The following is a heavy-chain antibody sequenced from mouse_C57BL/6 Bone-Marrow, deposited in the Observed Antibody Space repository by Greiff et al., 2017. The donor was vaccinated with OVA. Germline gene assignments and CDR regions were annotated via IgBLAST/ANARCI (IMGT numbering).Heavy chain of an antibody. CDR1: GFNIKDDY. Sequence: EVQLQQSGAELVRPGASVKLSCTASGFNIKDDYMHWVKQRPEQGLEWIGWIDPENGATEYASKFQGKATITADTSSNTAYLQLSSLTSEDTAVYYCTTSGGNFFDYWGQGTTLTVSS. V-gene: IGHV14-4*01. J-gene: IGHJ2*01. CDR2: IDPENGAT. D-gene: IGHD2-1*01. CDR3: TTSGGNFFDY.